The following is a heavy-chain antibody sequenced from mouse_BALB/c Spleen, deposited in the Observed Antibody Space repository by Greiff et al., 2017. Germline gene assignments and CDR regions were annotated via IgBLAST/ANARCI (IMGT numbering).Heavy chain of an antibody. CDR3: ARIYYDYDPFAY. Sequence: VQLQQSGAELVKPGASVKLSCTASGFNIKDTYMHWVKQRPEQGLEWIGRIDPANGNTKYDPKFQGKATITADTSSNTAYLQLSSLTSEDTAVYYCARIYYDYDPFAYWGQGTLVTVSA. J-gene: IGHJ3*01. CDR1: GFNIKDTY. D-gene: IGHD2-4*01. V-gene: IGHV14-3*02. CDR2: IDPANGNT.